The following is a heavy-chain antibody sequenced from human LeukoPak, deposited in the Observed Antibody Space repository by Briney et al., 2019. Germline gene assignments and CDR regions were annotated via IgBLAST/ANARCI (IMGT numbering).Heavy chain of an antibody. CDR2: INHSGST. CDR1: GGSFSGYY. CDR3: ARTALGYCSGGSCYSSPNWFDP. J-gene: IGHJ5*02. V-gene: IGHV4-34*01. D-gene: IGHD2-15*01. Sequence: SETLSLTCAVYGGSFSGYYWSWIRQPPGKGLEWIGEINHSGSTNYNPSLKSRVTISVDASKNQFSLKLSSVTAADTAVYYCARTALGYCSGGSCYSSPNWFDPWGQGTLVTVSS.